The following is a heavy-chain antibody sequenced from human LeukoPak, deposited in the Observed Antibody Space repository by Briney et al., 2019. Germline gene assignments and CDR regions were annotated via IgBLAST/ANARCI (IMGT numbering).Heavy chain of an antibody. Sequence: SETLSLTCTVSGGSISSYYWSWIRQPAGKGLEWIGRIYTSGSTNHNPSLKSRVTMSVDTSKNQFSLKLSSVTAADTAVYYCARGVSSSWSGGLDYWGQGTLVTASS. CDR2: IYTSGST. D-gene: IGHD6-13*01. V-gene: IGHV4-4*07. CDR3: ARGVSSSWSGGLDY. J-gene: IGHJ4*02. CDR1: GGSISSYY.